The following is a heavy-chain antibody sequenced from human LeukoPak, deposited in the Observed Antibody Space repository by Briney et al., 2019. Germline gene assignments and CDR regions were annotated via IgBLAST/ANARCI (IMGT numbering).Heavy chain of an antibody. J-gene: IGHJ4*02. D-gene: IGHD3-3*01. Sequence: SETLSLTCTVSGGSISSYYWSWIRQPPGKGLEWIGYIYYSGSTNYNPSLKSRVTISVDTSKNQFSLKLSSVTAADTAVYYCAKDKFTIFGVVIDWGQGTLVTVSS. CDR2: IYYSGST. CDR1: GGSISSYY. CDR3: AKDKFTIFGVVID. V-gene: IGHV4-59*12.